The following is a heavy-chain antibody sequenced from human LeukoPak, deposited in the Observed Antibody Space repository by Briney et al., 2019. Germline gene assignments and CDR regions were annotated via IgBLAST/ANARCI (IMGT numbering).Heavy chain of an antibody. CDR3: ASLGTTFDI. V-gene: IGHV1-69*13. CDR1: GYAFTGYY. CDR2: IIPIFGTA. Sequence: GASVKVSCKASGYAFTGYYMHWVRQAPGQGLEWMGGIIPIFGTANYAQKFQGRVTITADESTSTAYMELSSLRSEDTAVYYYASLGTTFDIWGQGTMVTVSS. J-gene: IGHJ3*02. D-gene: IGHD3-16*01.